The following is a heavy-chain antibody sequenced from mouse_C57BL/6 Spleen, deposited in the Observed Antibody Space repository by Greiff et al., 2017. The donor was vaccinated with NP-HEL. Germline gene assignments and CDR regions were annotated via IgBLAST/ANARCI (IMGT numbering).Heavy chain of an antibody. CDR3: ARNYDFYFDY. D-gene: IGHD2-4*01. J-gene: IGHJ2*01. V-gene: IGHV5-17*01. Sequence: EVKVVESGGGLVKPGGSLKLSCAASGFTFTDYGMHWVRQAPEKGLEWVAYISSGSSTIYYADTVKGRFTISRDNAKNTLFLQMTSLRSEDTAMYYCARNYDFYFDYWGQGTTLTVSS. CDR2: ISSGSSTI. CDR1: GFTFTDYG.